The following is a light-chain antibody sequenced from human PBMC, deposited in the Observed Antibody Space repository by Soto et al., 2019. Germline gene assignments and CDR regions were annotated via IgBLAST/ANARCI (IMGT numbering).Light chain of an antibody. Sequence: QSALTQPASVSGSPGQSITISCTGSSSDVGGYNYVSWYQQYPGKAPRLIIYDVTNRPSGVSDRFSGSKSGNTASLTISGLQAEDEADYYCTSHTPSPSFLEVFGGGTKLTVL. V-gene: IGLV2-14*03. CDR3: TSHTPSPSFLEV. CDR2: DVT. CDR1: SSDVGGYNY. J-gene: IGLJ2*01.